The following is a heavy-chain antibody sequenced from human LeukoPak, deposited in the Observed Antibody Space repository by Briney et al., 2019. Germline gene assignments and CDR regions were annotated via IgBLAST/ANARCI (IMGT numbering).Heavy chain of an antibody. Sequence: ASVKVSCKASGGTFSSYAFSWVRQALGQGLEWVGGIIPIFETTNYAQKFQGRVTITADESTSTAYMELSSLRSEDTAVYYCARDSATMVRGLMTIDFWGQGTLVTVSS. CDR1: GGTFSSYA. J-gene: IGHJ4*02. CDR2: IIPIFETT. V-gene: IGHV1-69*13. CDR3: ARDSATMVRGLMTIDF. D-gene: IGHD3-10*01.